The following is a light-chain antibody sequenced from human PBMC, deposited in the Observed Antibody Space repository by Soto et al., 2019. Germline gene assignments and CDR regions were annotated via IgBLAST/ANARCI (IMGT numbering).Light chain of an antibody. V-gene: IGKV1-5*01. Sequence: DIQMTQSPSPLSASVGDRVTITCRASQSISSWLAWYQQKPGKAPKLLIYDASSLESGVPSRFSGSGSGTEFTLTISSLQPDDFATYYCQQYNSYPLTFGGGTKV. CDR1: QSISSW. CDR2: DAS. J-gene: IGKJ4*01. CDR3: QQYNSYPLT.